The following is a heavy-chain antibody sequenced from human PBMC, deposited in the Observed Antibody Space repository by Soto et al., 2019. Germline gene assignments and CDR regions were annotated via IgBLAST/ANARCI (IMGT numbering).Heavy chain of an antibody. V-gene: IGHV4-31*03. Sequence: QVQLQESGPGLVKPSQTLSLTCSVSGVSVSSVIYYWSWIRHHPGKGLEWIGYIYYSGNTYYNPSLGGRVTIALDASKNHFSLRLRSVTPADTAVYYCARYPVVVVPAANYGLDVWGQGTTVTVSS. CDR1: GVSVSSVIYY. CDR3: ARYPVVVVPAANYGLDV. D-gene: IGHD2-2*01. CDR2: IYYSGNT. J-gene: IGHJ6*02.